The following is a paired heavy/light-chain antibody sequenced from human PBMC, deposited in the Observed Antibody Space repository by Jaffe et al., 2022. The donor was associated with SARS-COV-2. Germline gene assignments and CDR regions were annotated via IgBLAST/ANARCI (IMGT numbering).Light chain of an antibody. V-gene: IGLV2-14*01. J-gene: IGLJ2*01. Sequence: QSALTQPASVSGSPGQSITISCTGTSSDVGGYNYVSWYQQHPGKAPKLMIYDVNNRPSGVSNRFSGSKSGNTASLTISGLQAEDEADYYCDSYTSSNTVVFGGGTKLTVL. CDR3: DSYTSSNTVV. CDR1: SSDVGGYNY. CDR2: DVN.
Heavy chain of an antibody. D-gene: IGHD5-18*01. CDR1: DGSFSGYY. J-gene: IGHJ5*02. CDR2: IHHTGNT. Sequence: QVQLQQWGAGLLKPSETLSLTCAVYDGSFSGYYWSWIRQPPGKGLEWIGEIHHTGNTNYNPSLKSRVTISVDTSRSQFSLKLTSVTAADTAVYYCARGDKWIHLHIPTGWFDPWGQGTLVTVSS. CDR3: ARGDKWIHLHIPTGWFDP. V-gene: IGHV4-34*01.